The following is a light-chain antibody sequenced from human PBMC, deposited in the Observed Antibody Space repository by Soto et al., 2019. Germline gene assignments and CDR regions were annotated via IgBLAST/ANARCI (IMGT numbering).Light chain of an antibody. CDR3: AAYDASLKSFV. J-gene: IGLJ1*01. Sequence: QSVLTQPPSASGTPGQRVTISCSGSSSDIGSNTVHWYQRLPGTAPKLLIYNNDQRPSGVPDRFSGSKSGTSASLAFSGLQSEDEADYYCAAYDASLKSFVFGSGTKVTVL. V-gene: IGLV1-44*01. CDR2: NND. CDR1: SSDIGSNT.